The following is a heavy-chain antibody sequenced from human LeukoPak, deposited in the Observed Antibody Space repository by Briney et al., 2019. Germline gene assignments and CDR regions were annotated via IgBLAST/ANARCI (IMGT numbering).Heavy chain of an antibody. V-gene: IGHV3-64*01. Sequence: GGSLRLSCAASGFTFSDYAMHWVRQAPGKGLEYVSAISHNGGSTYYAHSVKGRFTISRDNSKNTLYLQLGSLRDEDMAVYYCARERRFCTSTSCNCFFDYWGQGTLVTVSS. D-gene: IGHD2-2*01. CDR2: ISHNGGST. J-gene: IGHJ4*02. CDR1: GFTFSDYA. CDR3: ARERRFCTSTSCNCFFDY.